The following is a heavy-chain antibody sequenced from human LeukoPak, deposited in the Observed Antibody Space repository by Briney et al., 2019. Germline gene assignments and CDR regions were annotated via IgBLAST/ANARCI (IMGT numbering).Heavy chain of an antibody. CDR1: GGSISTYY. J-gene: IGHJ5*02. V-gene: IGHV4-59*01. Sequence: SETLSLTCTVSGGSISTYYWSWIRQPPGKGLEWIGYIYYSGYSNYNPSLKSRVTISVDTSKNQFSLKLSSVTAADTAVYYCAGLGASGNGYLSWFDPWGQGTLVTVSS. D-gene: IGHD3-22*01. CDR3: AGLGASGNGYLSWFDP. CDR2: IYYSGYS.